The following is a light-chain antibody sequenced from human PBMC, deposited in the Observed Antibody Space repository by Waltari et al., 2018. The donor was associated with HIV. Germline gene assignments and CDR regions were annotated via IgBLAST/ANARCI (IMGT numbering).Light chain of an antibody. Sequence: IVMTQSPATLSVSPGERATLSCRASQSVNSDLAWYQQRPGQAPRLLIYDASIRATGIPARFSGSGSETDFTLTISSLQSEDVAVYYCQQYNNWPPAWTFGRGSQVEI. CDR1: QSVNSD. J-gene: IGKJ1*01. V-gene: IGKV3D-15*01. CDR2: DAS. CDR3: QQYNNWPPAWT.